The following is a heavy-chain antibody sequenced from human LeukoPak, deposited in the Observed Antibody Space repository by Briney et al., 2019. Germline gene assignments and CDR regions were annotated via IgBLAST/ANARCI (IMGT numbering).Heavy chain of an antibody. V-gene: IGHV4-4*09. D-gene: IGHD2-2*01. CDR3: ARATQRYCSGTTCFPYWFDT. CDR1: GGSMTHYF. CDR2: THTSGSP. J-gene: IGHJ5*02. Sequence: PSGTLSLTCTVSGGSMTHYFWNWIRQPPGKGLEWIGYTHTSGSPDYSRSLKSRVTISLDTSKNQFSLMLSSATAADTAVYFCARATQRYCSGTTCFPYWFDTWGQGTLATVSS.